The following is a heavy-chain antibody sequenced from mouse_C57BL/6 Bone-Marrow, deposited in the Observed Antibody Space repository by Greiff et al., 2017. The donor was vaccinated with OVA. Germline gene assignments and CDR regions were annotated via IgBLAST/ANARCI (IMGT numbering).Heavy chain of an antibody. V-gene: IGHV1-50*01. Sequence: VQLQQPGAELVKPGASVKLSCKASGYTFTSYWMQWVKQRPGQGLEWIGEIDPSDSYTNYNQKFKGKATLTVDTSSSTAYMQLSSLTSEDSAVYYCAREGRNWDYFDYWGQGTTLTVSS. CDR2: IDPSDSYT. CDR1: GYTFTSYW. CDR3: AREGRNWDYFDY. D-gene: IGHD4-1*01. J-gene: IGHJ2*01.